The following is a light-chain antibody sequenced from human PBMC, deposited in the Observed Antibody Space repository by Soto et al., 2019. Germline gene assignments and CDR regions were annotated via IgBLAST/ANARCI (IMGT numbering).Light chain of an antibody. J-gene: IGKJ4*01. CDR2: DAS. CDR1: QGISST. CDR3: QQFDGYPLT. Sequence: AIPLTQSPSSLSASVGDRVTITCRASQGISSTLAWYQQKPGKPPNLLIYDASTLESGVPSRFSGSGSGTDFTLTISSLQPEDFATYWCQQFDGYPLTFGGGTKVEIK. V-gene: IGKV1-13*02.